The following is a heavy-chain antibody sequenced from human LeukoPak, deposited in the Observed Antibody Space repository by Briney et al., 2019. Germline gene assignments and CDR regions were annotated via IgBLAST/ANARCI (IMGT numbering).Heavy chain of an antibody. CDR3: ARGRQHDY. D-gene: IGHD2-2*01. Sequence: PSETLSLTCTVSGYSISSGYYWGWIRQPPGKGLEWIGSICHSGSTYYNPSLKSRVTISVDTSKNQFSLKLSSVTAADTAVYYCARGRQHDYWGQGTLVTVSS. CDR2: ICHSGST. J-gene: IGHJ4*02. CDR1: GYSISSGYY. V-gene: IGHV4-38-2*02.